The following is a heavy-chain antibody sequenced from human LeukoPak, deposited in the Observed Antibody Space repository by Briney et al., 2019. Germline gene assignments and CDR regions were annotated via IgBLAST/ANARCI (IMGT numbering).Heavy chain of an antibody. CDR1: GYTFTGYY. V-gene: IGHV1-2*02. D-gene: IGHD4-11*01. J-gene: IGHJ4*02. CDR3: ARDTGTTRPGGDY. CDR2: INPNSGGT. Sequence: ASVKVSCKASGYTFTGYYMHWVRQAPGQGLEWMGWINPNSGGTNYVQKFQGRVTMTRDTSISTAYMELSRLRSDDTAVYYCARDTGTTRPGGDYWGQGTLVTVSS.